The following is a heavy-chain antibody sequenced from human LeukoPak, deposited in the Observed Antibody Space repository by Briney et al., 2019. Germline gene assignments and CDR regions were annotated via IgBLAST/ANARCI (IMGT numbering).Heavy chain of an antibody. CDR1: GFTFDDYA. D-gene: IGHD3-16*02. CDR3: AKDIQAWGFRGVIAAFDI. Sequence: GGSLRLSCAASGFTFDDYAMHWVRQAPGKGLEWVSGISWNSGSIGYADSVKGRFTISRDNAKNSLYLQMNSLRAEDTALYYCAKDIQAWGFRGVIAAFDIWGQGTMVTVSS. V-gene: IGHV3-9*01. J-gene: IGHJ3*02. CDR2: ISWNSGSI.